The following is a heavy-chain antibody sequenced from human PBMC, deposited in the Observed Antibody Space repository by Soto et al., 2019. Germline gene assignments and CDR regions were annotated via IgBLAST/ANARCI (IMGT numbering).Heavy chain of an antibody. CDR1: GDSFSSNSAA. V-gene: IGHV6-1*01. CDR3: ANTIGGLSPDAFDI. J-gene: IGHJ3*02. CDR2: TYYRSKWYN. Sequence: PSQTLSLTCAISGDSFSSNSAAWNWIRQSPSRGLEWLGRTYYRSKWYNDYAVSVKSRITINPDTSKNQFSLQLNSVTPEDTAVYYCANTIGGLSPDAFDIWGQGPMVTVSS.